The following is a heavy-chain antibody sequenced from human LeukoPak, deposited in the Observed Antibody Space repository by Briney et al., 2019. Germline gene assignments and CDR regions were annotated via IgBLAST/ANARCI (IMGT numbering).Heavy chain of an antibody. J-gene: IGHJ4*02. V-gene: IGHV5-51*01. Sequence: GESLKISCQGSEYSFATYWIAWLRQMPGKGLEWMGIIYPSDSDTRYSPSFQGQVTISADKSIKTAYLQWSSLKASDTSMYYCARPLQGIVGATGFDYWGQGTLVTVSS. D-gene: IGHD1-26*01. CDR1: EYSFATYW. CDR3: ARPLQGIVGATGFDY. CDR2: IYPSDSDT.